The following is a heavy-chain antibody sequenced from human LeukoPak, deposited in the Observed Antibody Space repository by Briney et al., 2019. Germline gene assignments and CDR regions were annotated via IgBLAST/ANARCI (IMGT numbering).Heavy chain of an antibody. CDR1: GFTFSDYD. D-gene: IGHD1-14*01. CDR3: ARVPKGVQTINFDY. J-gene: IGHJ4*02. Sequence: PGGSLRLSCAASGFTFSDYDMSWIRQAPGQGLEWVSYISSSSSTIYYADSVKGRFTISRDNAKNSLYLQMNSLRAEDTAVYYCARVPKGVQTINFDYWGQGTLVTVSS. CDR2: ISSSSSTI. V-gene: IGHV3-11*04.